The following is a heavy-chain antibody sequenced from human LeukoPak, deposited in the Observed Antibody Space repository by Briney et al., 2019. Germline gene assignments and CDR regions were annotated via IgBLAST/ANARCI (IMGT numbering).Heavy chain of an antibody. CDR2: ISGSGGST. D-gene: IGHD4-17*01. CDR1: GFTFSSYA. Sequence: QPGGSLRLSCTASGFTFSSYAMSWVRQAPGKGLEWVSAISGSGGSTYYADSVKGRFTISRDNSKNTLYLQMNSLRAEDTAVYYCARGTTVTTEYYFDYWGQGTLVTVSS. CDR3: ARGTTVTTEYYFDY. J-gene: IGHJ4*02. V-gene: IGHV3-23*01.